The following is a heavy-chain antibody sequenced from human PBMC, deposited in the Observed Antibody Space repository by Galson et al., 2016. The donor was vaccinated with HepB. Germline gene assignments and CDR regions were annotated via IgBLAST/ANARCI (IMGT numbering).Heavy chain of an antibody. D-gene: IGHD1-26*01. CDR1: GFIVNDNY. CDR2: IYKDGRT. Sequence: SLRLSCAAFGFIVNDNYMTWVRQAPGKGLEWVSLIYKDGRTSYADSVKGRFTISRDNSRNTLYLQMNSLRAEDTAVYYCARGLVGATVFDYWSQGTLVTVSS. CDR3: ARGLVGATVFDY. V-gene: IGHV3-53*01. J-gene: IGHJ4*02.